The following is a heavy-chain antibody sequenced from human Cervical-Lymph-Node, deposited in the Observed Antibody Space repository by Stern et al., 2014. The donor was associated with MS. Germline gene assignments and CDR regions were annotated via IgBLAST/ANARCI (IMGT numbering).Heavy chain of an antibody. Sequence: EVQLVESGGGLVQPGGSLRLSCAASGFTFSSYAMSWVRQAPGQGLEWVSAISGSGGSTYYAESVQGRVTITRDNSKNTLYLQMNSLRAEDTAVYYCAKDSSYDYVWGSLDPWGQGTLVTVSS. V-gene: IGHV3-23*04. J-gene: IGHJ5*02. D-gene: IGHD3-16*01. CDR2: ISGSGGST. CDR3: AKDSSYDYVWGSLDP. CDR1: GFTFSSYA.